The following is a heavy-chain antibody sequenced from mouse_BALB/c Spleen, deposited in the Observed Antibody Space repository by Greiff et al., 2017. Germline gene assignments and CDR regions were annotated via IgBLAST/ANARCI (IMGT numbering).Heavy chain of an antibody. Sequence: EVKLVESGPELVKPGASVKMSCKASGYTFTSYVMHWVKQKPGQGLEWIGYINPYNDGTKYNEKFKGKATLTSDKSSSTAYMELSSLTSEDSAVYYCAREYNFFDYWGQGTTLTVSS. V-gene: IGHV1-14*01. CDR3: AREYNFFDY. CDR1: GYTFTSYV. CDR2: INPYNDGT. J-gene: IGHJ2*01. D-gene: IGHD2-10*02.